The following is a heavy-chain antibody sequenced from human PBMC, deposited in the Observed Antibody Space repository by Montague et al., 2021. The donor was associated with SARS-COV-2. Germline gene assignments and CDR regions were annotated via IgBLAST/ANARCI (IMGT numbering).Heavy chain of an antibody. V-gene: IGHV4-34*01. D-gene: IGHD3-22*01. Sequence: SDTLSLTCAVYGGSFSGHYWSWIRQPPGKGLEWIGEINNSGSTNXNPSLKSRVTISVDTSKNQFSLKLQSVTAADTAVYYCARGRIEVSMIVVVLTGASYYMDVWGKGTTVTVSS. CDR3: ARGRIEVSMIVVVLTGASYYMDV. CDR1: GGSFSGHY. J-gene: IGHJ6*03. CDR2: INNSGST.